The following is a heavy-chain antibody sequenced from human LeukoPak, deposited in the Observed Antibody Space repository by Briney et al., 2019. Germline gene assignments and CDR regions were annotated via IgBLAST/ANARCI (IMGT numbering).Heavy chain of an antibody. CDR2: ISGSGGST. V-gene: IGHV3-23*01. D-gene: IGHD3-22*01. Sequence: PGGSLRLSCAASGFTFSSYAMSWVRQAPGKGLEWVSAISGSGGSTYYADSVKGRFTLSRATSKHTLYPPMNSLIAEHTAVNYCAKLKYDCSGYPSTVYFDSWGQGTLLTASP. J-gene: IGHJ4*02. CDR1: GFTFSSYA. CDR3: AKLKYDCSGYPSTVYFDS.